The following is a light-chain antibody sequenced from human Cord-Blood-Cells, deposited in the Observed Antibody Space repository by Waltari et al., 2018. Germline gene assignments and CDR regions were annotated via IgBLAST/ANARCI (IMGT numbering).Light chain of an antibody. V-gene: IGLV2-14*01. CDR1: XSDVGGYNY. J-gene: IGLJ1*01. Sequence: QSALTQPASVSGSPGQSITXSCTGTXSDVGGYNYVSWYQQHPGKAPKPMIYEVSNRPSGVSNRFSGSKSGNTASLTISGLQAEDEADYYCSSYTSSSTLVFGTGTKVTVL. CDR3: SSYTSSSTLV. CDR2: EVS.